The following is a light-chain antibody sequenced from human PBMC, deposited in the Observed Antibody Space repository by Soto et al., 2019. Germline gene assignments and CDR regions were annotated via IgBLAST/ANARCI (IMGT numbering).Light chain of an antibody. CDR3: QHYNSYSEA. V-gene: IGKV3-20*01. CDR1: QSVTNRY. J-gene: IGKJ1*01. Sequence: EIVLTQSPGTLSLSPGERATLSCRASQSVTNRYLAWYRQKPGQAPRLLIFGASIRDTGIPDRFSGSGSGTDFTLTINRLQPDDFATYYCQHYNSYSEAFGQGTKVELK. CDR2: GAS.